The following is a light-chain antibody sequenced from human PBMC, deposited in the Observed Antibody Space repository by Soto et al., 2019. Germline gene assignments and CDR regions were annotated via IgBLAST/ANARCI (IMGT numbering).Light chain of an antibody. CDR3: AAWDDSLNGPV. CDR2: EAR. V-gene: IGLV2-18*01. CDR1: SIDFVTYNR. Sequence: QSVLTQPPSVSGSPGQSVTISCTGTSIDFVTYNRVSWYQQPPGTAPKLIIYEARNRPSGVPDRFSGSKSGNTASLTISGLQAADEADYYCAAWDDSLNGPVFGGGTKLTVL. J-gene: IGLJ3*02.